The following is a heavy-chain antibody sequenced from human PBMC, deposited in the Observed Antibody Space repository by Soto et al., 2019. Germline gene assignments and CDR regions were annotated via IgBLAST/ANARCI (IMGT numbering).Heavy chain of an antibody. CDR2: INAGNGNT. CDR3: ARTSGYYFYDY. CDR1: GYTFTSYS. J-gene: IGHJ4*02. Sequence: ASVNVSCKTSGYTFTSYSMHWVRQAPGQRLEWMGWINAGNGNTKYSQKFQGRVTITRDTSASTAYMELSSLRSEDTAVYYCARTSGYYFYDYWGQGTLVTVSS. V-gene: IGHV1-3*01. D-gene: IGHD3-3*01.